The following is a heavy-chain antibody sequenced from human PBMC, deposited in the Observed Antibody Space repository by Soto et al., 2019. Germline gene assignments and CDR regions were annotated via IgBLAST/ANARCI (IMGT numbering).Heavy chain of an antibody. D-gene: IGHD1-1*01. CDR2: ISAYNGNT. V-gene: IGHV1-18*01. J-gene: IGHJ3*02. CDR1: GYTFTSYG. Sequence: QVQLVQSGAEVKKPGASVKFSCKASGYTFTSYGISWVRQAPGQGLEWMGWISAYNGNTNYAQKLQGRVTMTTDTSTSTAYMELRSLRADDTAVYYCAAATGTPSVGLDALDIWGQGTMVTVSS. CDR3: AAATGTPSVGLDALDI.